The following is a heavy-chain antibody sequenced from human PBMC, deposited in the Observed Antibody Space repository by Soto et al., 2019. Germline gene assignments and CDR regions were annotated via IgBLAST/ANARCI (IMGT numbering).Heavy chain of an antibody. D-gene: IGHD3-3*01. CDR2: IVVGSGNT. J-gene: IGHJ6*02. CDR3: AAPPYIESITIFGVVTPGYYYGMDV. Sequence: QMQLVQSGPEVKKPGTSVKVSCKASGFTFTSSAVQWVRQARGQRLEWIGWIVVGSGNTNYAQKFQERVTITRDMSTSTAYMELSSLRSEDTAVYYCAAPPYIESITIFGVVTPGYYYGMDVWGQGTTVTVSS. CDR1: GFTFTSSA. V-gene: IGHV1-58*01.